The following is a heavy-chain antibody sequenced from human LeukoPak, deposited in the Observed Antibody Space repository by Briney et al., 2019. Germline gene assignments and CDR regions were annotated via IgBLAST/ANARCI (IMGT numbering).Heavy chain of an antibody. CDR2: INQDGSAK. D-gene: IGHD3-22*01. J-gene: IGHJ4*02. V-gene: IGHV3-7*01. Sequence: GGSLRLSCIASGFTFSTYWMSWVRQAPGKGLERVAKINQDGSAKNDVDSVKGRFTISRDNAKTSLYLQMNSLRDEETAVYYCVRGPEESTGYQWFFDYWGQGILVTVSS. CDR1: GFTFSTYW. CDR3: VRGPEESTGYQWFFDY.